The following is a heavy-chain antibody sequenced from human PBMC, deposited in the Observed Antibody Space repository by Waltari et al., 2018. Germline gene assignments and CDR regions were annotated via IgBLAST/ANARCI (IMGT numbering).Heavy chain of an antibody. V-gene: IGHV4-39*01. CDR3: ARSGTYRGYFDY. D-gene: IGHD1-26*01. J-gene: IGHJ4*02. CDR1: GASIGSSNNY. CDR2: IHYSGNT. Sequence: QLQLQESGPGLVKPSATLSLTCTVSGASIGSSNNYWGWIRQPPGKGLEWIGSIHYSGNTYYNPSLKSRVTISVDTSKNQFSLRLSSATAADTAVYYCARSGTYRGYFDYWGQGTLVTVSS.